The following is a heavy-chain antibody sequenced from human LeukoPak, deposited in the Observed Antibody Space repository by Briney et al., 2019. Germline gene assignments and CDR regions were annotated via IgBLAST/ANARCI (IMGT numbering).Heavy chain of an antibody. V-gene: IGHV4-59*01. CDR1: GGSISTYY. CDR2: IYYSGGT. Sequence: SSETLSLTCTVSGGSISTYYWSWIRQPPGKGLEWIGYIYYSGGTNYNPSLKSRVTISIDTSKNQFSLKLSSVTAADTAVYYCARGNWEVITPDYWGQGTLVTVSS. CDR3: ARGNWEVITPDY. D-gene: IGHD3-22*01. J-gene: IGHJ4*02.